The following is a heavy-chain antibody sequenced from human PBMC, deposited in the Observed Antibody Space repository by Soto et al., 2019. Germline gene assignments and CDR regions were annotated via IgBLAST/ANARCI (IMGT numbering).Heavy chain of an antibody. J-gene: IGHJ4*02. V-gene: IGHV4-31*03. CDR2: IYYSGST. D-gene: IGHD3-10*01. CDR3: ARDRGWLRIDY. Sequence: QVQLQESGPGLVKPSQTLSLTCTVSGGSISSGGYYWSWIRQHPGKGLEWIGYIYYSGSTYYNPSLKSRFTLSVDTSKNQFSLKLSSVTAADTAVYYCARDRGWLRIDYWGQGTLVTVSS. CDR1: GGSISSGGYY.